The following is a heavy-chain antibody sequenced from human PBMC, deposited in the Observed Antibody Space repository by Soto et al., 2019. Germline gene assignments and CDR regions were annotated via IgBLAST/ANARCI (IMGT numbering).Heavy chain of an antibody. D-gene: IGHD6-19*01. CDR3: ARSRSHWLAIHY. V-gene: IGHV3-21*01. J-gene: IGHJ4*02. Sequence: GGSLRLSCAASGFSFSSSGMTWVRQAPGKGLEWVAFISSGSPYMYYADSVKGRATISRDNAKNSLYLQMSSLRGDDTAVYFCARSRSHWLAIHYWGQGTPVTVSS. CDR1: GFSFSSSG. CDR2: ISSGSPYM.